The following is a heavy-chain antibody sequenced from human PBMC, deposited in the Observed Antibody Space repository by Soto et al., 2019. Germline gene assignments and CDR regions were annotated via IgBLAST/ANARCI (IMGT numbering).Heavy chain of an antibody. J-gene: IGHJ3*02. Sequence: SVKVSCKASGGTFSSYAISWVRQAPGQGLEWMGGIIPIFGTANYAQKFQGRVTITADESTSTAYMELSSLRSEDTAVYYCARDNGGFDDDLDIWGQGTMVTVTS. CDR3: ARDNGGFDDDLDI. V-gene: IGHV1-69*13. D-gene: IGHD2-15*01. CDR2: IIPIFGTA. CDR1: GGTFSSYA.